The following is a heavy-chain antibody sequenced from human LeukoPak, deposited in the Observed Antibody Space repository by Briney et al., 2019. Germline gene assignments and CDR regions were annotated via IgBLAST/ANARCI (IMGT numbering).Heavy chain of an antibody. CDR3: AKDPPGRGNLTWFGP. Sequence: GGALRLSCAASRFPLSCSAMSWVPPAPGKGLERDSAYSGSGGSKYYAGCVKGRFTISRDNSKDTLYLQMTSLRAEDTAVYYGAKDPPGRGNLTWFGPWGQGNLGTVSS. CDR2: YSGSGGSK. D-gene: IGHD4-23*01. J-gene: IGHJ5*02. V-gene: IGHV3-23*01. CDR1: RFPLSCSA.